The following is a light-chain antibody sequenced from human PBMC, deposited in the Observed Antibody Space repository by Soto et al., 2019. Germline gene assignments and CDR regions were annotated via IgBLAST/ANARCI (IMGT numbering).Light chain of an antibody. CDR1: QSVSSY. CDR2: EAS. V-gene: IGKV3-11*01. Sequence: EIVLTQSPATLSLSPGERATLSCRASQSVSSYLAWYQQKPGPAPRLLIYEASNRATGIPARFSGSGSGTDFTLTISSLEPEDFAVYYCQQRSNWPPEITFGPGTKVDI. CDR3: QQRSNWPPEIT. J-gene: IGKJ3*01.